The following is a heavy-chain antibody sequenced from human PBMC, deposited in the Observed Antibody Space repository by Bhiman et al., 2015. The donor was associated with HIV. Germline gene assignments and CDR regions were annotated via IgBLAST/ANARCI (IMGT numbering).Heavy chain of an antibody. J-gene: IGHJ4*02. CDR1: GFTFSSYA. CDR3: AKDQRTDNYYDSSGYWDFDF. Sequence: EVQLLESGGGLVQPGGSLRLSCAASGFTFSSYAMSWVRQAPGKGLEWVSVISGGGDNSYYADSVKGRFTISRDNSKNTLYLQMNSLRAEDTAVYFCAKDQRTDNYYDSSGYWDFDFWGQGTLVTVSS. D-gene: IGHD3-22*01. V-gene: IGHV3-23*01. CDR2: ISGGGDNS.